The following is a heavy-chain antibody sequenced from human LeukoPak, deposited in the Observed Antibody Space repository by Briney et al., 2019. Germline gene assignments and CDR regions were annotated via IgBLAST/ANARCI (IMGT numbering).Heavy chain of an antibody. CDR2: VSHDGSTK. CDR1: GFSFSTYA. D-gene: IGHD5-18*01. V-gene: IGHV3-30*10. J-gene: IGHJ4*02. CDR3: ARAIMGTENLDY. Sequence: GGSLRLSCAASGFSFSTYAMHWVRQAPGMGPEWVAVVSHDGSTKYYTDSVRGRFTISRDNSKNTFFLQLNGLRTGHTAVYYCARAIMGTENLDYWGQGTLVTVSS.